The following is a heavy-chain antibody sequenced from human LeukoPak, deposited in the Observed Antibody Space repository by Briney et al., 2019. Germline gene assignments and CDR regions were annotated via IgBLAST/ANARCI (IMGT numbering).Heavy chain of an antibody. Sequence: SETLSLTCAVQGVPISGFFWSWIRQPPGKGLEWIAEINHSGDTNYNPSLKSRATISVDTSENQFSLRVTSVTAADTAVYYCARIRCGHTDDRCYNYWGQGTLVTVSS. V-gene: IGHV4-34*01. CDR1: GVPISGFF. D-gene: IGHD2-8*01. CDR2: INHSGDT. J-gene: IGHJ4*02. CDR3: ARIRCGHTDDRCYNY.